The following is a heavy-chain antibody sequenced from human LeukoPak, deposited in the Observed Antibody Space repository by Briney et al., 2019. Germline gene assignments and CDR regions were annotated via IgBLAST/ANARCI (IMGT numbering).Heavy chain of an antibody. CDR3: ARATSDS. CDR2: INHSGST. V-gene: IGHV4-34*01. CDR1: GGSFSGYY. Sequence: ASETLSLTCAVYGGSFSGYYWSWIRQPPGKGLEWIGEINHSGSTNYNPSLKSRVTISVDTSKNQFSLKLSSVTAADTAVYYCARATSDSWGQGTLVTVSS. J-gene: IGHJ4*02.